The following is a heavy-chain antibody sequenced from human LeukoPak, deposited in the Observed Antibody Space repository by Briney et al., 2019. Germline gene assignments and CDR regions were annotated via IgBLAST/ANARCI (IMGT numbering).Heavy chain of an antibody. D-gene: IGHD2-15*01. J-gene: IGHJ5*02. Sequence: SETLSLTCTVSGGSISSYYWSWIRQPPGKGLEWIGYIYYSGSTNYNPSLKSRVTISVDTSKNQFSLKLSSVTAADTAVYYCARLLPRFDPWGQGTLVTVSS. CDR2: IYYSGST. CDR1: GGSISSYY. CDR3: ARLLPRFDP. V-gene: IGHV4-59*01.